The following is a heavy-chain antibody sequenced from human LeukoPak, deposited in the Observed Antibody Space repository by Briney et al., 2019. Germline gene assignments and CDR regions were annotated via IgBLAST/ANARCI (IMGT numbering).Heavy chain of an antibody. CDR3: ARKGEWDMVRGALDY. Sequence: PGGSLRLSCTASGFTFSSYWMSWVRQAPGKGLEWVANIKEDGSEKYYVDSVKGRFTISRDNARNSLYLQMNSLRSEDTAVYYCARKGEWDMVRGALDYWGQGTLVTVSS. CDR1: GFTFSSYW. CDR2: IKEDGSEK. V-gene: IGHV3-7*01. J-gene: IGHJ4*02. D-gene: IGHD3-10*01.